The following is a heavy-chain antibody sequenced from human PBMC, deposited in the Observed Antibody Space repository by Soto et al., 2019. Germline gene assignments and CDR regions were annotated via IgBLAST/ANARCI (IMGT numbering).Heavy chain of an antibody. CDR2: IYYSGST. CDR3: ARGSAAALRN. J-gene: IGHJ4*02. CDR1: GGSISSYY. V-gene: IGHV4-59*01. D-gene: IGHD6-13*01. Sequence: SETLSLTCTVSGGSISSYYWSWIRQPPGKGLEWIGYIYYSGSTNYNPSLKSRVTISVDTSKNQFSLKLSSVTAADTAVYYCARGSAAALRNWRQRTLVTVSS.